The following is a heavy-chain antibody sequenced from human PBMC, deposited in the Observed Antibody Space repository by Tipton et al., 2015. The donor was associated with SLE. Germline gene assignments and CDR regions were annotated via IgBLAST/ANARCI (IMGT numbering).Heavy chain of an antibody. CDR1: GFRVSSNY. V-gene: IGHV3-23*01. J-gene: IGHJ3*02. D-gene: IGHD5-24*01. CDR3: AKDFHDEMAPDHNAFDI. Sequence: SLRLSCAASGFRVSSNYMSWVRQAPGKGLEWVSAITGTGSTTYYADSVEGRFTISRDNSKNTLYLQMNSLRAEDMAAYYCAKDFHDEMAPDHNAFDIWGQGTMVTVSS. CDR2: ITGTGSTT.